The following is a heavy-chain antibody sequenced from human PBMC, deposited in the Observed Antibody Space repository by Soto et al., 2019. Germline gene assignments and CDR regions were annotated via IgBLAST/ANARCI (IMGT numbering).Heavy chain of an antibody. CDR2: IRVEAYGGTT. D-gene: IGHD2-2*01. J-gene: IGHJ4*02. CDR3: CSPKPSYATSLYYFDN. CDR1: GLSFGIYT. Sequence: PGGSLRLSCSASGLSFGIYTISWFRQAPGKGLEWVGFIRVEAYGGTTEYAASVKGRFTISRDDSKGIAYLQMNSLKTEDTAVYYCCSPKPSYATSLYYFDNWGQGTLVTVSS. V-gene: IGHV3-49*03.